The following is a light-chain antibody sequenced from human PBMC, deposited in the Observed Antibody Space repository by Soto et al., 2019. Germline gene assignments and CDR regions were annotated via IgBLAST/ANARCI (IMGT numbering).Light chain of an antibody. Sequence: ELVLTQSPGTLSLSPGERATLSCRASQSVSSSYLAWYQQKPGQAPRLLIYGASSRATGIPDRFSGSGSGTDFTITISRLEPEDFAVYYCQQYGSSPPYTFGQGTKLEIK. CDR1: QSVSSSY. CDR3: QQYGSSPPYT. V-gene: IGKV3-20*01. CDR2: GAS. J-gene: IGKJ2*01.